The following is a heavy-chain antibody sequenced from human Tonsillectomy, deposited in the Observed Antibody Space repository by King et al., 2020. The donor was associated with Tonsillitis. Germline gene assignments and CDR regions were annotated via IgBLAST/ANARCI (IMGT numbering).Heavy chain of an antibody. J-gene: IGHJ4*02. CDR3: ARDFTMIVPPEGIDY. CDR2: IKQDGSEK. Sequence: QLVQSGGGLVQPGGSLRLSCAASGFTFSSYWMSWVRQAPGKGLEWVANIKQDGSEKYYVDSVKGRFTISRDNAKNSLYLQMNSLRAEDTAVYYCARDFTMIVPPEGIDYWGQGTLVTVSS. CDR1: GFTFSSYW. V-gene: IGHV3-7*01. D-gene: IGHD3-22*01.